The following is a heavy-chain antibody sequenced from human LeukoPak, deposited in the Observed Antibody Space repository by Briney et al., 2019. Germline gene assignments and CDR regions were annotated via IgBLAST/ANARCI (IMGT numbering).Heavy chain of an antibody. CDR2: MNPNSGST. V-gene: IGHV1-8*01. J-gene: IGHJ5*02. Sequence: GASVKVSCKASGYTFNIYDINWVRQAPGQGLEWMGWMNPNSGSTGYAQKFQGRVTLTRNTSISTAYMELSNLRSDDTAVYYCAREDYYGSGSFSNWFDPWGQGTLVTVSS. D-gene: IGHD3-10*01. CDR3: AREDYYGSGSFSNWFDP. CDR1: GYTFNIYD.